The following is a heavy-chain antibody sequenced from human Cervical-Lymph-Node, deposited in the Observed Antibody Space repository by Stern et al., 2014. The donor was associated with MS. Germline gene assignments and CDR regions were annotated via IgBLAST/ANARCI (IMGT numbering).Heavy chain of an antibody. CDR2: ISWDGGST. J-gene: IGHJ4*02. CDR1: GFTFDDYT. V-gene: IGHV3-43*01. D-gene: IGHD4-17*01. CDR3: AKEGVSDDYGDSYVNRGDYFDY. Sequence: VQLVESGGVVVQPGGSLRLSCAASGFTFDDYTLHWVRQVPGKGLEWVSLISWDGGSTYYADSVKGRFTISRDNSKNALYLQMNSLRTEDTALYYCAKEGVSDDYGDSYVNRGDYFDYWGQGTLVTVSS.